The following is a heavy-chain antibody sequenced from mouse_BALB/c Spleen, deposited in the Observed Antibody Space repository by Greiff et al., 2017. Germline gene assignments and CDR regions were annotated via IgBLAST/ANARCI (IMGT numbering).Heavy chain of an antibody. CDR2: IYPGDGDT. D-gene: IGHD1-1*01. CDR3: ASYYYGTSAWFAY. Sequence: QVQLQQSGAELVRPGSSVKISCKASGYAFSSYWMNWVKQRPGQGLEWIGQIYPGDGDTNYKGKFKGKATLTADKSSSTAYMQLSSLTSEDSAVYFCASYYYGTSAWFAYWGQGTLVTVSA. V-gene: IGHV1-80*01. J-gene: IGHJ3*01. CDR1: GYAFSSYW.